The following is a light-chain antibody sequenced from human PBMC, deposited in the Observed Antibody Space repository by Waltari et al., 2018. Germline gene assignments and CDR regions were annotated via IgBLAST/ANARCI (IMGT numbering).Light chain of an antibody. CDR1: SGHSSNI. Sequence: QLVLTQSPSASASLGASVKLTCPLSSGHSSNIIAWLQQQPRKDPRYLMKVNSDGSHSKGDDIPDRFSGSSSGAERYLTISSLQSEDEADYYCQTGGHGTWVFGGGTKLTVL. V-gene: IGLV4-69*01. CDR2: VNSDGSH. CDR3: QTGGHGTWV. J-gene: IGLJ3*02.